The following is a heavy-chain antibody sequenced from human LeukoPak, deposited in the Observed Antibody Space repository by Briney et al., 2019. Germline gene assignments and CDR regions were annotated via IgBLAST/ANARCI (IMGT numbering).Heavy chain of an antibody. J-gene: IGHJ6*03. CDR1: GYTFTSYG. CDR2: INTYNGYT. Sequence: GASVKVSCKASGYTFTSYGISWVRQAPGQGLEWMGWINTYNGYTNYAQKLQGRVTLTTDTSTRTAYMDLRRLRFEDTAVYFCARDSGQLAVRGFYYMDVWGKGTTVTISS. CDR3: ARDSGQLAVRGFYYMDV. V-gene: IGHV1-18*01. D-gene: IGHD6-13*01.